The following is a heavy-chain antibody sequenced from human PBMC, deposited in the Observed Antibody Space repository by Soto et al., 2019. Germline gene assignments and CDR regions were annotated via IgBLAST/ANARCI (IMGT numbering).Heavy chain of an antibody. J-gene: IGHJ4*02. CDR1: GGSISSGGYY. V-gene: IGHV4-31*03. D-gene: IGHD4-17*01. CDR3: ARALFRLYGVLDY. CDR2: IYYSGST. Sequence: SETLSLTCTVSGGSISSGGYYWSWIRQHPGKGLEWTGYIYYSGSTYYNPSLKSRVTISVDTSKNQFSLKLSSVTAADTAVYYCARALFRLYGVLDYWGQGTLVTVSS.